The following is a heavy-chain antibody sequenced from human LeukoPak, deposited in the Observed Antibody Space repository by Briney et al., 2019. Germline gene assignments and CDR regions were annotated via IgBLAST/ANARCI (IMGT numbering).Heavy chain of an antibody. CDR1: GYSFTSYW. CDR2: IYPGDSDT. Sequence: GESLQISCKGSGYSFTSYWIGWVRQMPGKGLEWMGIIYPGDSDTRYSPSFQGQVTISADKSISTAYLQWSSLKASDTAMYYCARLAGTSDPHEAFDIWGQGTMVTVSS. CDR3: ARLAGTSDPHEAFDI. V-gene: IGHV5-51*01. J-gene: IGHJ3*02. D-gene: IGHD1-1*01.